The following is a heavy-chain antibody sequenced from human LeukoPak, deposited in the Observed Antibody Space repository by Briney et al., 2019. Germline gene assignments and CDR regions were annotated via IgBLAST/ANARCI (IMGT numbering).Heavy chain of an antibody. CDR1: GFTFRSHG. D-gene: IGHD1-26*01. V-gene: IGHV3-30*03. CDR3: ARSREWELLSSFDS. Sequence: PGGSLRLSCAASGFTFRSHGIHWVRQAPGKGLECEALISYDGSETYYVDSVRGRFTISRDNSKDTVDLHMSSLRADDTAVCYCARSREWELLSSFDSWGQGTLVTVSS. J-gene: IGHJ4*02. CDR2: ISYDGSET.